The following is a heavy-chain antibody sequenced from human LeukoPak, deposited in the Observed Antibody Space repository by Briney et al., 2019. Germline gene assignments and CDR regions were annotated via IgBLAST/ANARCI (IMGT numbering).Heavy chain of an antibody. J-gene: IGHJ5*02. CDR1: GGSFSGYY. Sequence: SETLSLTCAVYGGSFSGYYWSWIRQPAGKGLKWIGEINHSGSTNYNPSLKSRVTISVDTSKNQFSLKLSSVTAADTAVYYCARGFRTIYCSGGSCYGWFDPWGQGTLVTVSS. CDR2: INHSGST. D-gene: IGHD2-15*01. V-gene: IGHV4-34*01. CDR3: ARGFRTIYCSGGSCYGWFDP.